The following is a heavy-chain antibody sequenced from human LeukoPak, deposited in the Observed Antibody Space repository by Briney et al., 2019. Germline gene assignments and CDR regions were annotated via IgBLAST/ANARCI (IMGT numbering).Heavy chain of an antibody. J-gene: IGHJ4*02. Sequence: PSETLSLTCAVYGGSFSGYYWSWIRQPPGKGLEWIGEINHSGSTNYNPSLKSRVTISVVTSKNQFSLKLSSVTAADTAVYYCARGGGFEVATRDFDYWGQGTLVTVSS. D-gene: IGHD5-12*01. CDR3: ARGGGFEVATRDFDY. CDR1: GGSFSGYY. V-gene: IGHV4-34*01. CDR2: INHSGST.